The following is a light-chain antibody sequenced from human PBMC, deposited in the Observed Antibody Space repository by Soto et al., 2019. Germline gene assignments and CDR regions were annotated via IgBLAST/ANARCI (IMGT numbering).Light chain of an antibody. CDR3: CSYAILSSWV. J-gene: IGLJ3*02. V-gene: IGLV2-23*02. CDR2: EVS. Sequence: QSVLTQPASVSGSPGQSITISCTTTSSAVGSFNLVSWYQHHPGKAPKLVIYEVSKRPSGVSNRFSGSKSGNTASLTISGLQAEDEGDYYCCSYAILSSWVFGGGTKVTVL. CDR1: SSAVGSFNL.